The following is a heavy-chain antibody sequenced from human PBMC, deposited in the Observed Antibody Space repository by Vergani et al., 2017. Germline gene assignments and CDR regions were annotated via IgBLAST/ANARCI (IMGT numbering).Heavy chain of an antibody. CDR3: GRVADFYGLGSRLLDL. D-gene: IGHD3-10*01. CDR2: IYTSEST. Sequence: QLQLQESGPGLVKPSETLSLTCTVSGGPITYGAFYWGWIRQSPGKGLEWIGSIYTSESTNYNPSLKSRVTMSVDTSKNQFSLKLSSVTAADTAVYYCGRVADFYGLGSRLLDLWGQGILVTVSS. CDR1: GGPITYGAFY. J-gene: IGHJ5*02. V-gene: IGHV4-39*07.